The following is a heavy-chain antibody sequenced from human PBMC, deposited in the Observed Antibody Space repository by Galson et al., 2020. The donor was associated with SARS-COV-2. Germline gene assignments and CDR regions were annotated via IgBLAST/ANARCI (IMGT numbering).Heavy chain of an antibody. V-gene: IGHV3-30*03. J-gene: IGHJ4*01. CDR1: GFMFNNFA. CDR3: AREGPDYDSSYFDN. Sequence: GESLKISCAASGFMFNNFAMHWVRQAPGKGLEWVAIISFDGTTEYEDSVKGRFTISRDTSKNTLFLQMNTLRPEDTAGYYCAREGPDYDSSYFDNWGRGTLVIVSS. D-gene: IGHD3-22*01. CDR2: ISFDGTTE.